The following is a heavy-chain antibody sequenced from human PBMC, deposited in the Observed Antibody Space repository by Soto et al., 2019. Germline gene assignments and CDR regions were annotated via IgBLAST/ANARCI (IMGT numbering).Heavy chain of an antibody. CDR3: ARDQGSGYFL. J-gene: IGHJ4*02. D-gene: IGHD3-3*01. V-gene: IGHV4-31*02. Sequence: WTWIRHHPGKGLEWIGSIYSSGSTYYNPSLKSRLTISLDTSKNQFSLNLSSVTAADTAVYYCARDQGSGYFLWGQGTLVTVSS. CDR2: IYSSGST.